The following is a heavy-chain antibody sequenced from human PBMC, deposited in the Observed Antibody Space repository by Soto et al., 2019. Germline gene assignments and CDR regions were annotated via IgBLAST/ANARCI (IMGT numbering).Heavy chain of an antibody. CDR2: IIPIFGTA. CDR1: GGTFSSYA. CDR3: ARMRYSSSWYGPSYYYCGMNF. V-gene: IGHV1-69*13. D-gene: IGHD6-13*01. Sequence: SVKVSCKASGGTFSSYAISWVRQAPGQGLEWMEGIIPIFGTANYAQKFQGRVTIAADESTSTAYMELSSLRSEDTAEYDCARMRYSSSWYGPSYYYCGMNFWGRVPTGTVSS. J-gene: IGHJ6*02.